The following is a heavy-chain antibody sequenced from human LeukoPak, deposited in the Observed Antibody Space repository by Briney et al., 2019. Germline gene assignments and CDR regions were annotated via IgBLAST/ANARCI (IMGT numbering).Heavy chain of an antibody. D-gene: IGHD3-16*01. CDR2: FDPEDGET. CDR1: GYTLTELS. Sequence: GASVKVSCKVSGYTLTELSMHWVRQAPGKGLEWMGGFDPEDGETIYAQKFQGRVTMTEDTSTDTAYMELSSLRSEDTAVYYCATDWLRYGVQPGDYYYYYGMDVWGQGTTVTVSS. V-gene: IGHV1-24*01. J-gene: IGHJ6*02. CDR3: ATDWLRYGVQPGDYYYYYGMDV.